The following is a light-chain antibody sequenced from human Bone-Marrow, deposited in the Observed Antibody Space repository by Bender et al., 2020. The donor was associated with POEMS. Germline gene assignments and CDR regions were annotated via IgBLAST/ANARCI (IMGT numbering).Light chain of an antibody. Sequence: QSALTQPASMSGSPGQSITISCTGLIYDLVSWFQQHPGTAPRLLIYEGNKRPSGISSRFSASKSGNTASLTVSGLQAEDEADYYCCSYAQSSIYVKFGGGTKLTVL. V-gene: IGLV2-23*01. CDR1: IYDL. CDR3: CSYAQSSIYVK. J-gene: IGLJ2*01. CDR2: EGN.